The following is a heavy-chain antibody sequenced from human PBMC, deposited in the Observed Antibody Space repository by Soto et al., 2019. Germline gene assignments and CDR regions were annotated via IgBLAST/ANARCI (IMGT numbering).Heavy chain of an antibody. CDR2: IYSGGRN. D-gene: IGHD6-13*01. J-gene: IGHJ4*02. CDR3: ARGSSRWDY. V-gene: IGHV4-61*02. CDR1: GGSISSGDYY. Sequence: PSETLSLTCTVSGGSISSGDYYWSWIRQPAGKGLEWIGRIYSGGRNNYNPSLKSRVTMSVDTSKNQFSLRLSSVTAADTAMYYCARGSSRWDYWGQGTLVTVSS.